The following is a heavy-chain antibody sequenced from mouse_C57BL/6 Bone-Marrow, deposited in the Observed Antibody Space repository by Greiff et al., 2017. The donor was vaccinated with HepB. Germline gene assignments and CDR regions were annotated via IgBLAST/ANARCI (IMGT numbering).Heavy chain of an antibody. J-gene: IGHJ1*03. CDR2: SRNKANDYTT. CDR1: GFTFSDFY. CDR3: ARDAPVVATDWYFDV. D-gene: IGHD1-1*01. Sequence: EVKLVESGGGLVQSGRSLRLSCATSGFTFSDFYMEWVRQAPGKGLEWIAASRNKANDYTTEYSASVKGRFIVSRDTSQSILYLQMNALRAEDTAIYYCARDAPVVATDWYFDVWGTGTTVTVSS. V-gene: IGHV7-1*01.